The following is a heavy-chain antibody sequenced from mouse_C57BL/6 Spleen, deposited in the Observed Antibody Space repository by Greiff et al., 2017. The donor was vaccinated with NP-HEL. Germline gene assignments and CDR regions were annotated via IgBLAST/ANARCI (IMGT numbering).Heavy chain of an antibody. CDR2: ISSGGDYI. CDR3: TRDEGTGTRWYFDV. CDR1: GFTFSSYA. V-gene: IGHV5-9-1*02. D-gene: IGHD4-1*01. J-gene: IGHJ1*03. Sequence: EVKLVESGEDLVKPGGSLKLSCAASGFTFSSYAMSWVRQTPEKRLEWVAYISSGGDYIYYADTVKGRFTISRDNARNTLYLQMSSLKSEDTAMYYCTRDEGTGTRWYFDVWGTGTTVTVSS.